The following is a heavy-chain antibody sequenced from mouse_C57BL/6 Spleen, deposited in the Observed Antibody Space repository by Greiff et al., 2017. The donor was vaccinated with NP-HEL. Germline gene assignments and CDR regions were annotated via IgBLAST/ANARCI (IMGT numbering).Heavy chain of an antibody. CDR3: VRSCYGSTWYFDV. Sequence: EVQVVESGGGLVQPKGSLKLSCAASGFSFNTYAMNWVRQAPGKGLEWVARIRSKSNNYATYYADSVKDRFTISRDDSESMLYLQMNNLKTEDTAMYYCVRSCYGSTWYFDVWGTGTTVTVSS. J-gene: IGHJ1*03. CDR2: IRSKSNNYAT. CDR1: GFSFNTYA. D-gene: IGHD1-1*01. V-gene: IGHV10-1*01.